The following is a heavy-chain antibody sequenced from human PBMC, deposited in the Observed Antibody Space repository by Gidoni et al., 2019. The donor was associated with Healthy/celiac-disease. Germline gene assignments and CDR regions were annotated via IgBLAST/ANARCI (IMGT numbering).Heavy chain of an antibody. CDR1: GGTFSSYA. J-gene: IGHJ6*02. V-gene: IGHV1-69*04. CDR2: IIPILGIE. Sequence: QVQLVQSGAEVKKPGSSVKVSCKASGGTFSSYAISWVRQAPGQGLEWMGRIIPILGIENYAQKYQGRVKIPADKSTSTAYRELSSLRAEDTAVYYCASSKYSSSWFSYGMDVWGQGTTVTVSS. CDR3: ASSKYSSSWFSYGMDV. D-gene: IGHD6-13*01.